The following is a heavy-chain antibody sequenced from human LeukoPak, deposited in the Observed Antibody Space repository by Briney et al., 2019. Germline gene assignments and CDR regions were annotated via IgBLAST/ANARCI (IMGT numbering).Heavy chain of an antibody. CDR2: INPNSGGT. D-gene: IGHD3-9*01. V-gene: IGHV1-2*02. Sequence: GASVTVSCKASGYTFTGYYMHWVRQAPGQGLEWMGWINPNSGGTNYAQKLQGRVTMTRDTSISTAYMELSRLRSDDTAVYYCARDLSPYYDILTGFDPWGQGTLVTVSS. J-gene: IGHJ5*02. CDR1: GYTFTGYY. CDR3: ARDLSPYYDILTGFDP.